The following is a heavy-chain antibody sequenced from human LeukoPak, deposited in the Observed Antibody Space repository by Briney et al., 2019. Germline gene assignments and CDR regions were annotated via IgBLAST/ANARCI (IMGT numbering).Heavy chain of an antibody. Sequence: PSETLSLTCAVYGGSFSGYYWSWIRQPPGNGLEWIGEINHSGSTNYNPSLKSRVTISVDTSKNQFSLKLSSVTAADTAVYYCARRTYYYDSSGYYQYYFDYWGQGTLVTVSS. CDR3: ARRTYYYDSSGYYQYYFDY. CDR2: INHSGST. J-gene: IGHJ4*02. V-gene: IGHV4-34*01. D-gene: IGHD3-22*01. CDR1: GGSFSGYY.